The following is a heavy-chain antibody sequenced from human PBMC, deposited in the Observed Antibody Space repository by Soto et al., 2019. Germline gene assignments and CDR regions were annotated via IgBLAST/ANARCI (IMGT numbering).Heavy chain of an antibody. V-gene: IGHV3-74*01. J-gene: IGHJ3*02. CDR2: INADGNSI. D-gene: IGHD3-9*01. CDR1: GFTFSSYW. Sequence: GGSLRLSCAVSGFTFSSYWMHWVRQAPGKGLVWVSRINADGNSISYPDSVKGRFTISRDNAKNTLYLQMNSLRAEDTAVYYCARGYLTNAFDIWGQGTIVTVSS. CDR3: ARGYLTNAFDI.